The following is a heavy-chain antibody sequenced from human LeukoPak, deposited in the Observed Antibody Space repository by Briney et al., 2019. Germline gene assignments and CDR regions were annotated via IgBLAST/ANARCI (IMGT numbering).Heavy chain of an antibody. CDR2: IRYDGGNQ. Sequence: GGSLRLSCAASGFTFSTYGMHWVRQAPGKGLEWVAFIRYDGGNQYYAESVKVRFAISRDNSKNTLYVQMNSLRTEDTAVYYCAKVAYYQTAEYFQHWGQGTLVTVSS. V-gene: IGHV3-30*02. D-gene: IGHD3-10*01. J-gene: IGHJ1*01. CDR3: AKVAYYQTAEYFQH. CDR1: GFTFSTYG.